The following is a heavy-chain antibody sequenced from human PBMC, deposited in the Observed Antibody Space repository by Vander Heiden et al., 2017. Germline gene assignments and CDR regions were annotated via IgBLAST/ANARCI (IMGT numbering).Heavy chain of an antibody. CDR2: ISDNGVST. CDR3: AKSRSTTYWYWFDP. J-gene: IGHJ5*02. Sequence: EEKLLESGGGLVQPGGSLSLSCAASGFTFSSYVMIWVRQAPGKGLEWVSSISDNGVSTSYADSVKGRFTISRDNSKNTLYLQMNSLRAEDTALYYCAKSRSTTYWYWFDPWGQGTLVTVSS. V-gene: IGHV3-23*01. D-gene: IGHD2-8*02. CDR1: GFTFSSYV.